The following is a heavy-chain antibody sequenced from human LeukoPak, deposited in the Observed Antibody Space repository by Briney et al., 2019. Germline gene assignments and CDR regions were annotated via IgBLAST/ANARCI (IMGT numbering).Heavy chain of an antibody. D-gene: IGHD6-13*01. CDR1: GGSFSGYY. J-gene: IGHJ4*02. Sequence: SETLSLTCAVYGGSFSGYYWSWIRQPPGKGLEWIGEINHSGSTNYNPSLKSRVTISVDTSKNQFSLKLSSVTAADTAVYYCAGETLPGIAAAGIDYWGQGTLVTVSS. V-gene: IGHV4-34*01. CDR2: INHSGST. CDR3: AGETLPGIAAAGIDY.